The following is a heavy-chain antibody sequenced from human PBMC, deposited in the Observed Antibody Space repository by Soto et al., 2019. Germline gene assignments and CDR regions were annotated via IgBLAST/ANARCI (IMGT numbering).Heavy chain of an antibody. V-gene: IGHV3-21*01. CDR3: ARTKTSSSPALSFDY. D-gene: IGHD6-6*01. CDR1: GFTFSSYS. J-gene: IGHJ4*02. Sequence: GGSLRLSCAASGFTFSSYSMNWVRQAPGKGLEWVSSISSSSSYIYYADSVKGRFTISRDNAKNSLYLQMNSLRAEDTAVYYCARTKTSSSPALSFDYWGQGTLVTVSS. CDR2: ISSSSSYI.